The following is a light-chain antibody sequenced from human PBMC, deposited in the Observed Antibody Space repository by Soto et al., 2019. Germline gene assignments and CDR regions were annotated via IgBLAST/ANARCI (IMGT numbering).Light chain of an antibody. J-gene: IGKJ1*01. V-gene: IGKV1-5*03. Sequence: DIQMTQSPSTLSASVGDRVTITCRASQSISIWLAWYQQKPGPAPNLLIYKASTLQSGVPSRFSGSGSGTEFTLTSSRLQTDDSATNNSQQYSDNWTVGQGTKVEIK. CDR3: QQYSDNWT. CDR1: QSISIW. CDR2: KAS.